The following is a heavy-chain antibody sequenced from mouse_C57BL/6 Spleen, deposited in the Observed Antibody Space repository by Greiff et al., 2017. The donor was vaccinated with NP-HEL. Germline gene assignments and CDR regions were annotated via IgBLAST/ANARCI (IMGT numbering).Heavy chain of an antibody. V-gene: IGHV5-16*01. Sequence: EVQLVESEGGLVQPGSSMKLSCTASGFTFSDYYMAWVRQVPEKGLEWVANINYDGSSTYYLDSLKSRFIISRDNAKNILYLQMSSLKSEDTATYYCAREGFYGNYYFDYWGQGTTLTVSS. CDR3: AREGFYGNYYFDY. J-gene: IGHJ2*01. CDR2: INYDGSST. D-gene: IGHD2-1*01. CDR1: GFTFSDYY.